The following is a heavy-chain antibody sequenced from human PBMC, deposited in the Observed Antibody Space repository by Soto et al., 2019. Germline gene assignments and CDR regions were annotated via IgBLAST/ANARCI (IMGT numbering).Heavy chain of an antibody. CDR2: IYYSGST. CDR3: ARVYCSGGSCYRYYYYYGMDV. D-gene: IGHD2-15*01. J-gene: IGHJ6*02. CDR1: GGSISSSSYY. Sequence: SETLSLTCTVSGGSISSSSYYWGWIRQPPGKGLEWIGSIYYSGSTYYNPSLKSRVTISVDTSKNQFSLKLSSVTAADTAVYYCARVYCSGGSCYRYYYYYGMDVWGQGTTVTVSS. V-gene: IGHV4-39*01.